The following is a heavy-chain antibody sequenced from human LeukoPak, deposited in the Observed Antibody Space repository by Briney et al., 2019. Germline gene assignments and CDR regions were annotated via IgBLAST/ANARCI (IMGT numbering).Heavy chain of an antibody. V-gene: IGHV3-7*01. CDR1: GFTFSSYW. Sequence: GGSLRLSCAASGFTFSSYWMSWVRQAPGKGLEWVANIKQDGSEKYYVDSVKGRFTVSRDNAKNSLYLQMNSLRAEDTAVYYCARVEYYDSSGYTYWGQGTLVTVSS. D-gene: IGHD3-22*01. CDR3: ARVEYYDSSGYTY. CDR2: IKQDGSEK. J-gene: IGHJ4*02.